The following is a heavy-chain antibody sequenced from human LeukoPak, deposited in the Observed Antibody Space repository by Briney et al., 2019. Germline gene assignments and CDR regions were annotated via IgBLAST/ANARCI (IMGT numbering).Heavy chain of an antibody. CDR3: AREDNPLWFDP. V-gene: IGHV3-30-3*01. J-gene: IGHJ5*02. CDR1: EFSFNNFA. D-gene: IGHD1-1*01. CDR2: ISYDGSIR. Sequence: GGSLRLSCAASEFSFNNFAMYWVRQAPGKGLEWLAVISYDGSIRYYADSVKGRFTISRDNSNNTLHLQMNSLRVEDTALYYCAREDNPLWFDPWGQGTLVTVSS.